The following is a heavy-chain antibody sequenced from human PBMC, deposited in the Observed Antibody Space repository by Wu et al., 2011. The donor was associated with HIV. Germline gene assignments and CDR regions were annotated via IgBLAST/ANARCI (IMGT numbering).Heavy chain of an antibody. CDR1: GDTFSTYG. Sequence: QVQLVQSGAEVKKPGSSVKVSCKASGDTFSTYGISWVRQAPGQGLEWMGGIIPFFGTANYAQKFQGRVTITADKSTSTAYMEVSSLRSEDTAVYYCARAYDLWSGSGYYYYMDVWGKGTTVSVSS. CDR3: ARAYDLWSGSGYYYYMDV. CDR2: IIPFFGTA. J-gene: IGHJ6*03. D-gene: IGHD3-3*01. V-gene: IGHV1-69*14.